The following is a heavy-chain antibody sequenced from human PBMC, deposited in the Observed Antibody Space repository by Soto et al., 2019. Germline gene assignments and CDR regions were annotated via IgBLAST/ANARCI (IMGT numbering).Heavy chain of an antibody. CDR2: VKSKNDGGTT. CDR3: TSSFGVVIIDDAFDI. V-gene: IGHV3-15*07. CDR1: GFTFSNAW. J-gene: IGHJ3*02. D-gene: IGHD3-3*01. Sequence: PGGSLRLSCAASGFTFSNAWINWVRQTPGRGLEWVGRVKSKNDGGTTDFAAPVKGRFAISRDDSKNMVYLEMNSLQTEDTAVYYCTSSFGVVIIDDAFDIWGQGTMVTVSS.